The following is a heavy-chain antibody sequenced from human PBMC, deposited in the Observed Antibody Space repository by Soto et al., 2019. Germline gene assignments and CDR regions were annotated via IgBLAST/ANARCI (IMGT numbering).Heavy chain of an antibody. J-gene: IGHJ6*02. CDR1: GGTFGSYA. CDR3: AREIHASSSWYDYYYGMDV. CDR2: IIPIFGTA. V-gene: IGHV1-69*13. D-gene: IGHD6-13*01. Sequence: VKVSGKAAGGTFGSYAISWVRQAPGQGLEWMGGIIPIFGTANYAQKFQGRVTITADESTSTAYMELSSLRSEDTAVYYCAREIHASSSWYDYYYGMDVWGQGTTVTVSS.